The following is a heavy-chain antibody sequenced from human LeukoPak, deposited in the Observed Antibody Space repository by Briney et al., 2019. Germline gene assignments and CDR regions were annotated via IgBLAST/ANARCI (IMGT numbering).Heavy chain of an antibody. Sequence: GGSLRLSCAASGFIFSTYAMHWVRQAPGKGLEYVSAISNNGGSTYYANSVKGRFTISRDDSKNTVYLQMDSLRAGDMAVYYCASGGRAFDYWGLGTLVTVSS. J-gene: IGHJ4*02. CDR3: ASGGRAFDY. D-gene: IGHD2-15*01. V-gene: IGHV3-64*01. CDR2: ISNNGGST. CDR1: GFIFSTYA.